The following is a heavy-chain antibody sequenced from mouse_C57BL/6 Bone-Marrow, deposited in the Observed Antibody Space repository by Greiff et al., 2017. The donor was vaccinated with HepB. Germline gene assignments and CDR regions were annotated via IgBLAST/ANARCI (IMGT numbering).Heavy chain of an antibody. J-gene: IGHJ3*01. CDR2: IDPETGGT. D-gene: IGHD2-5*01. CDR1: GYTFTDYE. V-gene: IGHV1-15*01. Sequence: QVQLKQSGAELVRPGASVTLSCKASGYTFTDYEMHWVKQTPVHGLEWIGAIDPETGGTAYNQKFKGKAILTADKSSSTAYMELRSLTSEDSAVYYCTRYYSNYVWFAYWGQGTLVTVSA. CDR3: TRYYSNYVWFAY.